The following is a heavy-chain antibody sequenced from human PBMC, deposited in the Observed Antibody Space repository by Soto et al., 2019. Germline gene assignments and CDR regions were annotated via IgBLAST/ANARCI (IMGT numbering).Heavy chain of an antibody. CDR1: GFTVSSYA. CDR3: AKDGASGSYPPYYYFGMDV. CDR2: ISGSGGNA. Sequence: GGSLRLSCAASGFTVSSYAMSWVRQAPGKGLEWVSTISGSGGNAYYADSVKGRFSISRDNSKNTLRLQMNSLRADDTAVYYCAKDGASGSYPPYYYFGMDVWGQGTTVTVS. V-gene: IGHV3-23*01. D-gene: IGHD1-26*01. J-gene: IGHJ6*02.